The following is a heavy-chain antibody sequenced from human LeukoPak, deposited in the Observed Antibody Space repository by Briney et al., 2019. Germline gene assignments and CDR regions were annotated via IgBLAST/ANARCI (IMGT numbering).Heavy chain of an antibody. J-gene: IGHJ4*02. CDR2: MNPNSGNS. V-gene: IGHV1-8*03. Sequence: ASMKVSCKTSGYTFTRNDINWVRQATGQGLEWMGWMNPNSGNSGYAQKFQGRVTITRDNSISTAYMELNSLTSEDTAVYYCARAISDSTGYYAYYPDSWGQGTLVTVSS. CDR3: ARAISDSTGYYAYYPDS. CDR1: GYTFTRND. D-gene: IGHD3-22*01.